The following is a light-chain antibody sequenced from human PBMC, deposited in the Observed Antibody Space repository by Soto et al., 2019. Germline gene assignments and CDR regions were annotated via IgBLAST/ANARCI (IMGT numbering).Light chain of an antibody. CDR1: QSVSSY. CDR3: QQYNNWPPVVT. V-gene: IGKV3-11*01. Sequence: EILFTQSPATLSLSPGERATLSCRASQSVSSYLAWYQQKPGQAPRLLIYDASNRATGIPARFSGSGSWTEFTRTISRLQSEDFAVYYCQQYNNWPPVVTFGQGTRLEIK. J-gene: IGKJ5*01. CDR2: DAS.